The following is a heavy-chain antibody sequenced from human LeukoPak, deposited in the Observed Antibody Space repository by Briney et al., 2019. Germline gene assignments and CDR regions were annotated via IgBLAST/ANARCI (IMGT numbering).Heavy chain of an antibody. CDR1: VFSLNTSGGG. J-gene: IGHJ4*02. D-gene: IGHD3-3*01. Sequence: SGPTLMKPTQTLTLTCTFSVFSLNTSGGGVGWIRQPPGKALEWLALIYWNDDKHYSPSLMSRLTITKDTSKNQVVLIMTNMDPVDTATYFCAHSHNYDFWTGYSRFDYWGQGTLVTVSS. CDR2: IYWNDDK. CDR3: AHSHNYDFWTGYSRFDY. V-gene: IGHV2-5*01.